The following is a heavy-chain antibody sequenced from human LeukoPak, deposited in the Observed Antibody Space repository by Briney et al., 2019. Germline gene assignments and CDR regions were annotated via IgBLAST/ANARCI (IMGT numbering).Heavy chain of an antibody. Sequence: ASVKVSCKASGYTFTSYYMHWVRQAPGQGLEWMGIINPSVGSTSYAQKFQGRVTMTRDMSTSTDYMELSSLRSEDTAVYYCARDNSVEDTAWWFDPWGQGTLVTVSS. CDR2: INPSVGST. CDR3: ARDNSVEDTAWWFDP. V-gene: IGHV1-46*01. CDR1: GYTFTSYY. D-gene: IGHD4-23*01. J-gene: IGHJ5*02.